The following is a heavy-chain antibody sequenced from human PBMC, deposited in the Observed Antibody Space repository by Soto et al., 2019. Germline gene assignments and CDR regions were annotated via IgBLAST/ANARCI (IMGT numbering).Heavy chain of an antibody. V-gene: IGHV3-7*03. D-gene: IGHD3-3*01. CDR1: GFTFSSYW. J-gene: IGHJ5*02. CDR2: IKQDGSEK. CDR3: ARVPDTSGYPGWFDP. Sequence: EVQLVESGGGLVQPGGSLRLSCAASGFTFSSYWMSWVRQAPGKGLEWVANIKQDGSEKYYVDSVKGRFTISRDNANNSLYLQMNSLRVEDTAVYYYARVPDTSGYPGWFDPWGQGTLVTVSS.